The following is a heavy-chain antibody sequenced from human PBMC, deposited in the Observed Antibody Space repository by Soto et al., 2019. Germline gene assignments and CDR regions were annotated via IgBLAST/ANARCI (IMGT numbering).Heavy chain of an antibody. J-gene: IGHJ6*03. CDR2: IIPVYRTT. CDR3: ARGDSRGYYMDV. Sequence: QAQLVQSGAEVRKPGSSVRVSCKSSGGRFNTYVITWVRQAPGQGLEWMGGIIPVYRTTMYAQHFEDRDTITADESTSTAYMEVSSLRSEDTAVYYCARGDSRGYYMDVWGQGTTVTVSS. D-gene: IGHD3-10*01. V-gene: IGHV1-69*12. CDR1: GGRFNTYV.